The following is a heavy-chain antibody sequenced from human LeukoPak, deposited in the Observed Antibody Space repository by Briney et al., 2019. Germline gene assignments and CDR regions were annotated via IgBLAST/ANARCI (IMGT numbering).Heavy chain of an antibody. J-gene: IGHJ3*02. V-gene: IGHV3-48*04. CDR2: ISSSSTI. Sequence: PGGSLRLSCAASGFTFSSYSMNWVRQAPGKGLEWVSYISSSSTIYYADSVKGRFTISRDNAKNSLYLQMNSLRAEDTAVYYCARKTTGHDAFDIWGQGTMVTVSS. CDR3: ARKTTGHDAFDI. D-gene: IGHD4-17*01. CDR1: GFTFSSYS.